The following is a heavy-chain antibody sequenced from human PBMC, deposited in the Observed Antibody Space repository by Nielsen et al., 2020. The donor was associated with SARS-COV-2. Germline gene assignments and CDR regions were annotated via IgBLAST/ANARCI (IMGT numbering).Heavy chain of an antibody. Sequence: GESLKISCAASGFTFSSYGMHWVRQAPGKGLEWVAVISYDGSNKYYADSVKGRFTISRDNAKNSLYLQMNSLRAEDTAVYYCARDGGYSLWGGYFDYWGQGTLVTVSS. V-gene: IGHV3-30*03. J-gene: IGHJ4*02. CDR2: ISYDGSNK. CDR1: GFTFSSYG. D-gene: IGHD5-18*01. CDR3: ARDGGYSLWGGYFDY.